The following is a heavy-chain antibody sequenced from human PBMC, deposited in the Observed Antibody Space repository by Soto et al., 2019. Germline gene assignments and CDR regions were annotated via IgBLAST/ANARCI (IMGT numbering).Heavy chain of an antibody. D-gene: IGHD6-19*01. J-gene: IGHJ4*02. CDR1: GFTFSSYS. V-gene: IGHV3-21*01. CDR3: ARETIAVAGTRGYYFDY. Sequence: GSLRLSCAASGFTFSSYSMNWVRQAPGKGLEWVSSISSSSSYIYYADSVKGRFTISRDNAKNSLYLQMNSLRAEDTAVYYCARETIAVAGTRGYYFDYWGQGTLVTVSS. CDR2: ISSSSSYI.